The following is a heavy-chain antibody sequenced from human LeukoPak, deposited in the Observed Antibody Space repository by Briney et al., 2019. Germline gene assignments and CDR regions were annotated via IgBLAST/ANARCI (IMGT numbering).Heavy chain of an antibody. Sequence: GGSLRLSCAASGFTFSSYWMSWVRQAPGKGLEWVANIKQDGSEKYYVDSVKGRFTISRDNAKNSLYLQMNSLRAEDTAVYYCAREEGLKQQLVREDYWGQGTLVTVSS. V-gene: IGHV3-7*01. CDR2: IKQDGSEK. D-gene: IGHD6-13*01. CDR1: GFTFSSYW. J-gene: IGHJ4*02. CDR3: AREEGLKQQLVREDY.